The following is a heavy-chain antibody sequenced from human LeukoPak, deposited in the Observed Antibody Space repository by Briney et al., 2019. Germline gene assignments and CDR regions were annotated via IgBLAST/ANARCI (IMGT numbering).Heavy chain of an antibody. CDR3: VRDGGVSGYDLLDY. D-gene: IGHD5-12*01. CDR2: INQDGSEE. Sequence: GSLRLSCAASGFTFSNYWMTWVRQAPGKGLEWVAHINQDGSEEHYMDSVKARFTISRDNAKNSLSLQMNSLRAGDTAVYYCVRDGGVSGYDLLDYWGQGTLVTVSS. CDR1: GFTFSNYW. J-gene: IGHJ4*02. V-gene: IGHV3-7*01.